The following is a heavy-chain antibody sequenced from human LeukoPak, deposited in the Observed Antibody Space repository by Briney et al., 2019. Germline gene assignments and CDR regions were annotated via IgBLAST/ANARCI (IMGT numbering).Heavy chain of an antibody. J-gene: IGHJ6*02. V-gene: IGHV1-2*06. CDR2: INPNSGGT. CDR1: GYTFTGYY. CDR3: ARAAYYDFWSGYYLGSGDYHYGMDV. Sequence: ASVKVSCKASGYTFTGYYMHWVRQAPGQGLEWMGRINPNSGGTNYAQKFQGRVTMTRDTSISTAYMELSRLRSDDTAVYYCARAAYYDFWSGYYLGSGDYHYGMDVWGQGTTVTVSS. D-gene: IGHD3-3*01.